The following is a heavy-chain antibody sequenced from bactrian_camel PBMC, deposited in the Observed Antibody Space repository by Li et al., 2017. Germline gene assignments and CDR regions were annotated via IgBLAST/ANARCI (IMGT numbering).Heavy chain of an antibody. CDR1: AVIYRSYC. D-gene: IGHD3*01. V-gene: IGHV3S53*01. Sequence: HVQLVESGGDSVQAGGSLRLSCVASAVIYRSYCMSWFRQAPGKERAGVATLTRDGGITYADSVKGPVTISIDNAKNVLYLQMANLKPEDTAMYYCAADVSLGPPFRLVAISYNYWGQGTQVTVS. CDR2: LTRDGGI. CDR3: AADVSLGPPFRLVAISYNY. J-gene: IGHJ4*01.